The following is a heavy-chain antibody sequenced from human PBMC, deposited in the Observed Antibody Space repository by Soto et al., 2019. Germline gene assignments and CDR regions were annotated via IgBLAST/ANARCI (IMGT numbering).Heavy chain of an antibody. D-gene: IGHD2-21*01. CDR3: AITYCRDNSCPRDFDF. J-gene: IGHJ4*02. Sequence: QVQVVQSGAEVKKPESSVMVSCKPSGGTFNTYTVNWVRLAPGHGLEWMGRFIPILDMANYAQKFQDRVTITADTSTCTAYMELNSLTSDDTAVYYCAITYCRDNSCPRDFDFWGPGTRVTVSS. CDR1: GGTFNTYT. V-gene: IGHV1-69*02. CDR2: FIPILDMA.